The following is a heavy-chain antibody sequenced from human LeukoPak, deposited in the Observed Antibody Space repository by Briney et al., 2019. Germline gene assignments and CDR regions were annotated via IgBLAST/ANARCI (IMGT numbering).Heavy chain of an antibody. D-gene: IGHD1-26*01. CDR3: ARGGRVGAPNYYYYMDV. CDR2: IRYDGSNK. CDR1: GFTFSSYG. J-gene: IGHJ6*03. Sequence: PGGSLRLSCAASGFTFSSYGMHWVRQAPGKGLEWVAFIRYDGSNKYYADSVKGRFTISRDNSKNTLYLQMNSLRAEDTAVYYCARGGRVGAPNYYYYMDVWGKGTTVTVSS. V-gene: IGHV3-30*02.